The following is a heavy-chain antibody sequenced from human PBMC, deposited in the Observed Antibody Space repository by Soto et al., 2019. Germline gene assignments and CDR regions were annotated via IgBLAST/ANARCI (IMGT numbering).Heavy chain of an antibody. J-gene: IGHJ4*02. CDR2: ISYDGSNK. CDR3: ARDGGADILTGLPDY. D-gene: IGHD3-9*01. Sequence: QVQLVESGGGVVQPGRSLRLSCAASGFTFSSYAMHWVRQAPGKGLEWVAVISYDGSNKYYADSVKGRFTISRDNSKNTLYLQMISLRAEDTAVYYCARDGGADILTGLPDYWGQGTLVTVSS. V-gene: IGHV3-30-3*01. CDR1: GFTFSSYA.